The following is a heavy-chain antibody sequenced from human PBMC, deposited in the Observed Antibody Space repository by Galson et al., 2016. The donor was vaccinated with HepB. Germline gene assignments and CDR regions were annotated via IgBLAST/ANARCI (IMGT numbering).Heavy chain of an antibody. D-gene: IGHD3-10*01. Sequence: PALVKPTQTLTLTCTFSGFSLTTSGVNVGWICQPPGKALGWLALIFWDDDKRYSPSLKNRLSITKDTSKKQVVLTMTNMGPVDTATYYCAHISLFGEGVTWFGAFNFDYWGQGTLVTVSS. CDR3: AHISLFGEGVTWFGAFNFDY. CDR2: IFWDDDK. CDR1: GFSLTTSGVN. J-gene: IGHJ4*02. V-gene: IGHV2-5*02.